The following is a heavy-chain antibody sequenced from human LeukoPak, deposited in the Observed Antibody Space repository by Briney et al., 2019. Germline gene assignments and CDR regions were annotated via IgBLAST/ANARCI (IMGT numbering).Heavy chain of an antibody. Sequence: GGSLRLSCAASGFSFSDAYMSWVRQTPGKRLEWIGRIISKRDGGTTDYAAPVKDRFIISRDDSKGTLYLQLNSLRTDDTAVYYCLAQYYFDYWGRGTLVTVSS. CDR1: GFSFSDAY. CDR2: IISKRDGGTT. J-gene: IGHJ4*02. D-gene: IGHD5-24*01. V-gene: IGHV3-15*01. CDR3: LAQYYFDY.